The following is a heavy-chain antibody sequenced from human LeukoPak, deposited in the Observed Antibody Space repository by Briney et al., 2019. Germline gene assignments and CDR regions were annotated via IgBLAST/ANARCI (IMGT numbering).Heavy chain of an antibody. CDR1: GGSIGTYY. Sequence: PSETLSLTCTVSGGSIGTYYWSWIRQSPGKGLEWIGYIYVTGARYNPYLQSRVTISVDRSRNQFFLKMSSVTAADTAVYYCARHIGGGIEDMDVWGKGTKVIVSS. V-gene: IGHV4-59*08. CDR3: ARHIGGGIEDMDV. CDR2: IYVTGA. J-gene: IGHJ6*03. D-gene: IGHD3-16*02.